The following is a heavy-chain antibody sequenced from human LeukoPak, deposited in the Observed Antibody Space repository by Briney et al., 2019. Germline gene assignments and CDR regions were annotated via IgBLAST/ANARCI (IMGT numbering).Heavy chain of an antibody. J-gene: IGHJ3*02. CDR2: ISYDGSNK. Sequence: GGSLRLSCAASGFTFSSYGMHWVRQAPGKGLEWVAVISYDGSNKYYGDSVKGRFTISRDNSKNTLYLQMNSLRAEDTAVYYCAKDYSRGYDILTGYSPGAFDIWGQGTMVTVSS. CDR1: GFTFSSYG. CDR3: AKDYSRGYDILTGYSPGAFDI. V-gene: IGHV3-30*18. D-gene: IGHD3-9*01.